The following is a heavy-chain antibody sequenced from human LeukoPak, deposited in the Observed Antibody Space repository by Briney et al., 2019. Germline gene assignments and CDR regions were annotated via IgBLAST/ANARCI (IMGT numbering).Heavy chain of an antibody. D-gene: IGHD3-9*01. CDR2: IYPGDSDT. CDR1: GYSFTSYW. CDR3: AGVGQNYDILTGYYRYYFDY. Sequence: GESLKISCKGSGYSFTSYWIGWVRQMPGKGLEWMGIIYPGDSDTRYSPSFQGQVTISADKSISTAYLQWSSLKASDTAMYYCAGVGQNYDILTGYYRYYFDYWGQGTLVTVSS. J-gene: IGHJ4*02. V-gene: IGHV5-51*01.